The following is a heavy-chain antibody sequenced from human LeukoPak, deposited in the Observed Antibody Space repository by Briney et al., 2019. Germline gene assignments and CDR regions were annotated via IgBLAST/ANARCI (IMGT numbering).Heavy chain of an antibody. J-gene: IGHJ6*02. CDR3: ASPALGYCISTSYSDV. CDR2: ISSSSSFI. CDR1: GFTFSSYT. V-gene: IGHV3-21*01. Sequence: GGSLRLSCAASGFTFSSYTMNWVRQAPGKGLEWVSSISSSSSFIYYADSVKGRFTISRDNAKNSLYLQMNSLRAEDTAVYYCASPALGYCISTSYSDVWGQGTTVTVSS. D-gene: IGHD2-2*01.